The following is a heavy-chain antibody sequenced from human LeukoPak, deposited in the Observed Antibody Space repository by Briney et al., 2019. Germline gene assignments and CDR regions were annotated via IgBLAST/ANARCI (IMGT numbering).Heavy chain of an antibody. Sequence: PGGSLRLSCAASGFTFSSYGMHWVRQAPGKGLEWVAVISYDGSNKYYADSVKGRFTISRDNSKNTLYLQMNSLRAEDTAVYYCAKSAGMITFPDIWGQGTMVTVSS. CDR3: AKSAGMITFPDI. V-gene: IGHV3-30*18. D-gene: IGHD3-16*01. CDR2: ISYDGSNK. J-gene: IGHJ3*02. CDR1: GFTFSSYG.